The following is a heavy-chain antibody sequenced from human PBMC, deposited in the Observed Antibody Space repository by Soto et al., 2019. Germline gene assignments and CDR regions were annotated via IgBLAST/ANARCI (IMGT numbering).Heavy chain of an antibody. CDR1: GFSLSTSGES. V-gene: IGHV2-5*01. CDR3: EHRVLAAAGTNY. J-gene: IGHJ4*02. Sequence: SGPTLVNPTQTLTLTCTFSGFSLSTSGESVGWIRQPPGKALEWLALIYWNDDKRYSPSLKSRLTITRDTSKNQVVLTMTNMDPVDTATYYCEHRVLAAAGTNYWGQGTLVTVSS. CDR2: IYWNDDK. D-gene: IGHD6-13*01.